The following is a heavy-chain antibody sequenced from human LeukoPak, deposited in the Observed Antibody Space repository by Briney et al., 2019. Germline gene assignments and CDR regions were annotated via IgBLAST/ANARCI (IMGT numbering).Heavy chain of an antibody. V-gene: IGHV3-74*01. Sequence: GGSLRLSCAAFGFTFSSYWMHWVRQAPGKGLVWVSRINSDGSSTSYADSVKGRFTISRDNAKNTLYLQMNSLRAEDTAVYYCARARTTLYYFDYWGQGTLVTVSS. J-gene: IGHJ4*02. CDR2: INSDGSST. D-gene: IGHD1-1*01. CDR1: GFTFSSYW. CDR3: ARARTTLYYFDY.